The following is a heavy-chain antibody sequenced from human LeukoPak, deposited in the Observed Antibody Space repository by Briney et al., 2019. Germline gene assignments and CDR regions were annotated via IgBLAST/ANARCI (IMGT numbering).Heavy chain of an antibody. CDR3: ARGVNTLLLWFGEFDY. D-gene: IGHD3-10*01. V-gene: IGHV3-48*03. CDR2: ISSSSSTI. J-gene: IGHJ4*02. Sequence: GGSLRLSCAASGFIFSSYEMNWVRQAPGKGLEWVSYISSSSSTIYYADSVKGRFTISRDNAKNSLYLQMNSLRAEDTAVYYCARGVNTLLLWFGEFDYWGQGTLVTVSS. CDR1: GFIFSSYE.